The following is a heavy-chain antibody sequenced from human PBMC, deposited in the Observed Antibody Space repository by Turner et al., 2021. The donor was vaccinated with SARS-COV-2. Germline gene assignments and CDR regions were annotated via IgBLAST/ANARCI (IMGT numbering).Heavy chain of an antibody. CDR3: ARHSPGLRGDYFDY. CDR2: IYYSGST. Sequence: QLQLQESGPGLGKPSETLSPTCTVSGGSISSSSYYWGWIRQPPGKGLEWIGYIYYSGSTYYNPSLKSRVTISVDTSKNQFSLKLSSVTAADTAVYYCARHSPGLRGDYFDYWGQGTLVTVSS. V-gene: IGHV4-39*01. J-gene: IGHJ4*02. CDR1: GGSISSSSYY. D-gene: IGHD5-12*01.